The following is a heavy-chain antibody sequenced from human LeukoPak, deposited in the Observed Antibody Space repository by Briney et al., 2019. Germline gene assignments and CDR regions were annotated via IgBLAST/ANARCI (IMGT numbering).Heavy chain of an antibody. CDR1: GGSISSHY. V-gene: IGHV4-59*11. J-gene: IGHJ3*02. Sequence: PSETLSLTCTVSGGSISSHYWSWIRRPPGKGLEWIGYMSYSGNTNYNPSLKSRVTISVDTSKNQFSLKLSSVTAADTAVYYCARDRTYYDILTGYYRFGAFDIWGQGTMVTVSS. D-gene: IGHD3-9*01. CDR2: MSYSGNT. CDR3: ARDRTYYDILTGYYRFGAFDI.